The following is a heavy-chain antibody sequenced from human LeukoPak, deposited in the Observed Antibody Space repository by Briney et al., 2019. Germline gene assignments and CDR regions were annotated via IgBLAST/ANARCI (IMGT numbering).Heavy chain of an antibody. D-gene: IGHD2-2*02. Sequence: GESLKISCKGSGYSFTSYWIGWVRQMPGKGLERMGIIYPGDSDTRYSPSFQGQVTISADKSISTAYLQWSSLKASDTAMYYCARQVGYCSSTSCYTPGTTAFDYWGQGTLVTVSS. CDR3: ARQVGYCSSTSCYTPGTTAFDY. CDR2: IYPGDSDT. J-gene: IGHJ4*02. CDR1: GYSFTSYW. V-gene: IGHV5-51*01.